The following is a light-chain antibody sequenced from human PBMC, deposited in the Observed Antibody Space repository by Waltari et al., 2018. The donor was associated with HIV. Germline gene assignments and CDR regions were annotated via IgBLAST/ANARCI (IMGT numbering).Light chain of an antibody. CDR1: SGSIASNY. CDR3: QSYDSSNVV. CDR2: EDN. Sequence: NFMLTQPHSVSESPGKTVTISCTRSSGSIASNYVQWYQQRPGSAPTTVISEDNQRPSGVPDRFSGSIDTSSTSASLSISGLKTEDEADYYCQSYDSSNVVFGGGTKLTVL. J-gene: IGLJ2*01. V-gene: IGLV6-57*03.